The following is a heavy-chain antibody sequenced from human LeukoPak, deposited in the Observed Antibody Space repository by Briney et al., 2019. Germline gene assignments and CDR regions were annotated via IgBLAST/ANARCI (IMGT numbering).Heavy chain of an antibody. CDR3: AATTVSYYYYHMDV. J-gene: IGHJ6*03. D-gene: IGHD4-17*01. CDR2: IYTSGST. V-gene: IGHV4-59*10. Sequence: SETLSLTCAVYGGSFSGYYWSWIRQPAGKGLEWIGRIYTSGSTNYNPSLKSRVTISVDTSKNQFSLKLSSVTAADTAVYYCAATTVSYYYYHMDVWGKGTTVTVSS. CDR1: GGSFSGYY.